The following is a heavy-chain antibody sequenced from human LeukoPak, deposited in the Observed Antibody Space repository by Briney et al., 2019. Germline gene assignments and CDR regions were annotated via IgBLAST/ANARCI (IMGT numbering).Heavy chain of an antibody. Sequence: PGGSLRLSCAASGFTFRNHAIHWVRQAPGKGLEWVAQIWYDGSNKYYLESVKGRFTISRDNSKNTLYLQMNSLRADDTGVYFCARDGQQQAAYSMDVWGQGTTVTVSS. CDR2: IWYDGSNK. CDR1: GFTFRNHA. D-gene: IGHD6-13*01. CDR3: ARDGQQQAAYSMDV. J-gene: IGHJ6*02. V-gene: IGHV3-33*01.